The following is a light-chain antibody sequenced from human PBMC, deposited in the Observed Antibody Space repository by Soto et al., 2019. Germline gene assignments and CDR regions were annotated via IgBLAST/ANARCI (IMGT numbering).Light chain of an antibody. Sequence: DIQMTQSPSTLSASVGDRVTITCRASQSISSWLAWYQQKPGKAPKLLIYDASSLESGVPSRFSGSGSVTEFTLTISSLPPDDFATYYCQQYNSYSYTFGQGTKLEIK. CDR3: QQYNSYSYT. CDR2: DAS. CDR1: QSISSW. J-gene: IGKJ2*01. V-gene: IGKV1-5*01.